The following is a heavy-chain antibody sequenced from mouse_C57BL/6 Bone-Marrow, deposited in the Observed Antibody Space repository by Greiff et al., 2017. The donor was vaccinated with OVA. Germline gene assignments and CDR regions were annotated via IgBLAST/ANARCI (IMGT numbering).Heavy chain of an antibody. CDR3: ARPLDYYGSSFDY. CDR2: ISSGGSYT. Sequence: DVKLVESGGDLVKPGGSLKLSCAASGFTFSSYGMSWVRQTPDKRLEWVATISSGGSYTYYPDSVKGRFTISRDNAKNTLYLQMSSLKSEDTAMYYCARPLDYYGSSFDYWGQGTTLTVSS. V-gene: IGHV5-6*02. J-gene: IGHJ2*01. CDR1: GFTFSSYG. D-gene: IGHD1-1*01.